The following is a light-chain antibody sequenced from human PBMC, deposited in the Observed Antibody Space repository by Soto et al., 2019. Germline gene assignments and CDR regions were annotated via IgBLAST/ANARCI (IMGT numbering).Light chain of an antibody. J-gene: IGKJ4*01. Sequence: EIVLTQSPGTLSMSPGEGVTLSCRASQSVRNNYLAWYQQKPGQAPRLLIYDASSRATGIPDRLSGGGSGTDFTLTISRLEPEDFAVYYCQQFSSYPLTFGGGTKVDIK. V-gene: IGKV3-20*01. CDR3: QQFSSYPLT. CDR2: DAS. CDR1: QSVRNNY.